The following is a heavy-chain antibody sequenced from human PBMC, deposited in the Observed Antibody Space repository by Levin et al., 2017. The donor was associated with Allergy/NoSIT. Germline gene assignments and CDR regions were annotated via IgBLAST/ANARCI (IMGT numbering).Heavy chain of an antibody. CDR3: AKRIGAHSPYYYYGMDV. V-gene: IGHV3-30*18. CDR2: ISYDGSNK. Sequence: LSLTCAASGFTFSNYGMHWVRQAPGKGLEWVAVISYDGSNKNQADSVKGRFTISRDNSENTLYLQMNSLRTEDTAVYYCAKRIGAHSPYYYYGMDVWGQGTTVTVSS. CDR1: GFTFSNYG. J-gene: IGHJ6*02. D-gene: IGHD6-6*01.